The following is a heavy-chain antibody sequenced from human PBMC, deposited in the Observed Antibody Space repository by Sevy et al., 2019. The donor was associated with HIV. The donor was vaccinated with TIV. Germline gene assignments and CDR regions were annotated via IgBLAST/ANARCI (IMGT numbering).Heavy chain of an antibody. Sequence: GGSLRLSCNASGITFSTSVMNWVRQSPDRGLEWVSSISGDTYYTHYADSMRGRFIVSRDNAKNSLFLEMNSLTVEDTAVYYCTRASLLGYCSMTRCYYAFDIWGPGTVVTVSS. CDR1: GITFSTSV. V-gene: IGHV3-21*01. CDR2: ISGDTYYT. J-gene: IGHJ3*02. CDR3: TRASLLGYCSMTRCYYAFDI. D-gene: IGHD2-2*01.